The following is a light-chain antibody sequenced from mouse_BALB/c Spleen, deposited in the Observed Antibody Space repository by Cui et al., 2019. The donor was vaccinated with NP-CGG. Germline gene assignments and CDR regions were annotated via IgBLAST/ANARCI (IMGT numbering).Light chain of an antibody. CDR3: VLWYSNHWV. V-gene: IGLV1*01. Sequence: QAVVTQESAPTTSPGETVTLTCRSSTGAVTTSNYANWVQEQPDHLFTGLIGGTNNRAPGVPARFSGSLIGDKAALTITGAQTEDEAIYFCVLWYSNHWVFGGGTKLTVL. CDR1: TGAVTTSNY. J-gene: IGLJ1*01. CDR2: GTN.